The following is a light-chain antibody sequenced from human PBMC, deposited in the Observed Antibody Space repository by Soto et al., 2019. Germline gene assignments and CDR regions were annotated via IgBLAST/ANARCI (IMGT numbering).Light chain of an antibody. Sequence: QSVLTQAPSVSGAPGQRVTISCTGSSSNIGAGYDVHWYQQLPGTAPKLVIYGNNNRPSGVPDRFSGSKSGTSASLAITGLQAEDEADYFCQSYDTSLSGVVFGGGTKLTVL. CDR1: SSNIGAGYD. CDR2: GNN. V-gene: IGLV1-40*01. CDR3: QSYDTSLSGVV. J-gene: IGLJ2*01.